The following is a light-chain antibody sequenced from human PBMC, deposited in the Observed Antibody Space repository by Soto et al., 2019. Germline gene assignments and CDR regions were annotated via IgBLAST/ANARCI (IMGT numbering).Light chain of an antibody. CDR2: DAS. CDR1: QSVSSY. CDR3: QQRSNWYT. V-gene: IGKV3-11*01. J-gene: IGKJ2*01. Sequence: ESVWTQSPATLSLSPGERATLSCRASQSVSSYLAWYQQKPGQAPRLLIYDASNRATGIPARFSGSGSGTDFTLPISSLEPEDFAVYYCQQRSNWYTFGQGTKLEIK.